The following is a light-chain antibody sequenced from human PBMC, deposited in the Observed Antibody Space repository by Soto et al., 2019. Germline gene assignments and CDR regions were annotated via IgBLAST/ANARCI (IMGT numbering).Light chain of an antibody. CDR2: DVI. Sequence: QSVLTQPPSASGSPGQPVTLPCTGTSSDVGGYNFVSWYQHHPGKAPKLILYDVIKRPSGVPDRFSGSKSGNTASLTVSGLQSDNEADYYCSSSGGSDNFVVFGGGTKLTVL. CDR1: SSDVGGYNF. V-gene: IGLV2-8*01. CDR3: SSSGGSDNFVV. J-gene: IGLJ3*02.